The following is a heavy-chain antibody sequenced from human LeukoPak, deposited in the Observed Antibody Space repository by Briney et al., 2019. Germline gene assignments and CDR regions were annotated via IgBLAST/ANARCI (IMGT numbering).Heavy chain of an antibody. Sequence: PSGTLSLTCTVSGYSISSGYYWGWIRQPPGRGLEWIGSIYHSGSTYYNPSLKSRVTISVDTSKNQFSLKLSSVTAADTAVYYCARLSGYCSGGSCYGNAFDIWGQGTMVTVSS. CDR3: ARLSGYCSGGSCYGNAFDI. CDR2: IYHSGST. J-gene: IGHJ3*02. D-gene: IGHD2-15*01. V-gene: IGHV4-38-2*02. CDR1: GYSISSGYY.